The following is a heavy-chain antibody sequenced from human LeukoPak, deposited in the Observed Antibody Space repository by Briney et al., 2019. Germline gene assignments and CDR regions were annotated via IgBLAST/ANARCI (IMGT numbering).Heavy chain of an antibody. V-gene: IGHV1-8*01. CDR2: MNPNSGNT. J-gene: IGHJ5*02. Sequence: GSSVKVSCKASGYTFTSYDINWVRQATGQGLEWMGWMNPNSGNTGYAQKFQGRVTMTRNTSISTAYMELSSLRSEDTAVYYCARGEEQLGDNWFDPWGQGTLVTVSS. D-gene: IGHD6-13*01. CDR1: GYTFTSYD. CDR3: ARGEEQLGDNWFDP.